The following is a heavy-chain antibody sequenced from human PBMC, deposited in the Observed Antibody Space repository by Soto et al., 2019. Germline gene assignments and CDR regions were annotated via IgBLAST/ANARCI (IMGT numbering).Heavy chain of an antibody. Sequence: QVQLVQSGAEVKKPGSSVKVSCKASGGTFSSYAISWVRQAPRQGLEWMGGIIPIFGTANYAQKFQGRVTITADKSTSTAYMEVSSLRSEDTAVYYCARDNGYSSGWYRYHDYWGQGTLVTVSS. CDR2: IIPIFGTA. J-gene: IGHJ4*02. D-gene: IGHD6-19*01. V-gene: IGHV1-69*06. CDR3: ARDNGYSSGWYRYHDY. CDR1: GGTFSSYA.